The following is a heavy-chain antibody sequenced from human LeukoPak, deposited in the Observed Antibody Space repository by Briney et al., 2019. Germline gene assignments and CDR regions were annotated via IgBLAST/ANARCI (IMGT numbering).Heavy chain of an antibody. CDR1: GYTFTSYG. V-gene: IGHV1-18*04. CDR3: ARDLLVVTAAIMWFDP. J-gene: IGHJ5*02. Sequence: GASVKVSCKASGYTFTSYGISWVRQAPGQGLEWMGWISPYNGNTNCAQKFQGRVTMTTHTSTSAAYMELRSLRSDDTAVYYCARDLLVVTAAIMWFDPWGQGTLVTVSS. D-gene: IGHD2-2*01. CDR2: ISPYNGNT.